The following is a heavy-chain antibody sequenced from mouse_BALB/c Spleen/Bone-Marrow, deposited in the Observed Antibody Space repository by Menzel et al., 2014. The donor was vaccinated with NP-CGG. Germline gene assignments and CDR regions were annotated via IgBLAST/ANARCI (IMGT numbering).Heavy chain of an antibody. CDR1: GYTFTSYW. V-gene: IGHV1-69*02. CDR2: IDPSDSET. D-gene: IGHD2-3*01. Sequence: QVQLQQSGAELVKPGAPVKLSCKASGYTFTSYWMNWVKQRPGRGLEWIGRIDPSDSETHYNQKFKDKATLTVDKSSSTAYIQLSSLTSEDSAVYYCARALGDGYYYAMDYGGQGTSVTVSS. J-gene: IGHJ4*01. CDR3: ARALGDGYYYAMDY.